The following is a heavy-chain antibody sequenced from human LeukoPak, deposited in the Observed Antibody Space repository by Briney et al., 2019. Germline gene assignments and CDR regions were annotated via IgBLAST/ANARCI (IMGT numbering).Heavy chain of an antibody. V-gene: IGHV3-23*01. CDR1: GFTFSSYA. CDR3: AKGSLWSGTSYIDY. J-gene: IGHJ4*02. Sequence: PGGSLRLSCAASGFTFSSYAMNWVRQAPGKGLEWVSGISGSGGNTYYADSVKGRFTISRDNSRNTLYLQMNSLSAEDTAVYYCAKGSLWSGTSYIDYWGQGTLVTVSS. D-gene: IGHD3-3*01. CDR2: ISGSGGNT.